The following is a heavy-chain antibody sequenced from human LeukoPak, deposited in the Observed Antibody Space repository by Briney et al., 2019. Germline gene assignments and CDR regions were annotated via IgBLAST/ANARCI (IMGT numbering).Heavy chain of an antibody. V-gene: IGHV5-10-1*01. CDR3: ARYSPPSSSSWSSDDYYGMDV. CDR1: GYSFTSYW. CDR2: IDPSDSYT. Sequence: GESLKISCKASGYSFTSYWISWVRQLPGKGLEWIRMIDPSDSYTNYSPSFQGHVTISADTSISTAYLQWSSLKASDTAMYYCARYSPPSSSSWSSDDYYGMDVWGKRTTVTVSS. J-gene: IGHJ6*04. D-gene: IGHD6-13*01.